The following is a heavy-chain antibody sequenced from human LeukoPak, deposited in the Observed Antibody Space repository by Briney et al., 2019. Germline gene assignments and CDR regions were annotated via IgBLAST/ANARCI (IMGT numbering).Heavy chain of an antibody. CDR1: GGSISSSSYY. CDR2: IYTSGST. V-gene: IGHV4-39*07. Sequence: SETLSLTCTVSGGSISSSSYYWGWIRQPPGKGLEWIGRIYTSGSTSYNPSLKSRVTISIDTSKNQFSLKLSSVTAADTAMYYCARDYYYMDVWGKGTTVTVSS. J-gene: IGHJ6*03. CDR3: ARDYYYMDV.